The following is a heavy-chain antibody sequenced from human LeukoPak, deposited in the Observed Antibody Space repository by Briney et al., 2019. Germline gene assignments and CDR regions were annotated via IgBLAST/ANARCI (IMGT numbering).Heavy chain of an antibody. CDR3: AKDQKWELLPFDY. CDR1: GFTFSSYA. J-gene: IGHJ4*02. D-gene: IGHD1-26*01. V-gene: IGHV3-23*01. Sequence: GGSLRLSCAASGFTFSSYAMSWVRQAPGKGLEWVSAISGSGGSTYYADSVKGRLTISRDNSKNTLYLQMNSLRAEDTAVYYCAKDQKWELLPFDYWGQGTLVTVSS. CDR2: ISGSGGST.